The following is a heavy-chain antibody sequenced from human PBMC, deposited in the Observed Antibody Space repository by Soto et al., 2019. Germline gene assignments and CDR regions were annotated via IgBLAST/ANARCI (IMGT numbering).Heavy chain of an antibody. Sequence: PSETLSLTCTVSGGSISSYYLSWIRQPPGKGLEWIGYIYYSGSTNYNPSLKSRVTISVDTSKNQFSLKLSSVTAADTAVYYCARDAGDCSSTSCYEVTAFDIWGQGTMVTVSS. D-gene: IGHD2-2*01. V-gene: IGHV4-59*01. CDR3: ARDAGDCSSTSCYEVTAFDI. CDR2: IYYSGST. CDR1: GGSISSYY. J-gene: IGHJ3*02.